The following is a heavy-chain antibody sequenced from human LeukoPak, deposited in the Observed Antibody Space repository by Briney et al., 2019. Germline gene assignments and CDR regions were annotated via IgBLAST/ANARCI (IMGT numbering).Heavy chain of an antibody. Sequence: ASVKVSCKASGYTLTDYYLHWVRQAPGQGLQWMGWVNPNSGATDYAQSFQARVTMTRDTSIGSGYMELTGLESDDTAVYYCARGRRILGGPENAGDFFDYWGQGSLVTVSS. CDR1: GYTLTDYY. J-gene: IGHJ4*01. CDR2: VNPNSGAT. CDR3: ARGRRILGGPENAGDFFDY. V-gene: IGHV1-2*02. D-gene: IGHD3-16*01.